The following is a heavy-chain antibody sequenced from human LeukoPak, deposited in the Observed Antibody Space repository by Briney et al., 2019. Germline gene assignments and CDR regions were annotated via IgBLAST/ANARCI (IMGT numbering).Heavy chain of an antibody. CDR2: IYPGDSDT. J-gene: IGHJ2*01. Sequence: KGGASLQISCKGSGSNFTRNWIGWARQLPGKGLEGMEIIYPGDSDTRYSPSFQGQVTISADTSINTAYLQWSSLKASDTAMYHCARRVVNNRNWYFDLWGRGTLVTVSS. V-gene: IGHV5-51*01. CDR1: GSNFTRNW. D-gene: IGHD4-23*01. CDR3: ARRVVNNRNWYFDL.